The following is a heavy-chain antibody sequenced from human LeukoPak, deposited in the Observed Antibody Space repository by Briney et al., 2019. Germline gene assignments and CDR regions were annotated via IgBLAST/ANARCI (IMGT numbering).Heavy chain of an antibody. CDR1: GFTFSSYS. Sequence: GGSLRLSCAASGFTFSSYSMNWVRQAPGKGLEWVSAISGDGGNTYYADSVKGRFTISRDNSKNTLYLQMNSLRAEDTAVYYCAKEGDFWSGYYIRWGQGTLVTVSS. V-gene: IGHV3-23*01. J-gene: IGHJ4*02. D-gene: IGHD3-3*01. CDR3: AKEGDFWSGYYIR. CDR2: ISGDGGNT.